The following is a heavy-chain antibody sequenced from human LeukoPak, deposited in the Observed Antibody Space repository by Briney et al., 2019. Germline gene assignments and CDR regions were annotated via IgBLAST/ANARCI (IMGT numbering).Heavy chain of an antibody. J-gene: IGHJ4*02. CDR3: AKGTEEGLDY. V-gene: IGHV3-30*18. CDR1: GFIFSSYG. CDR2: ISYDGSNK. Sequence: GGSLRLSCAASGFIFSSYGMHWVRQAPGKGLEWVAVISYDGSNKYYADSVKGRFTISRDNSKNTLYLQMNSLRAEDTAVYYCAKGTEEGLDYWGQGTLVTVSS.